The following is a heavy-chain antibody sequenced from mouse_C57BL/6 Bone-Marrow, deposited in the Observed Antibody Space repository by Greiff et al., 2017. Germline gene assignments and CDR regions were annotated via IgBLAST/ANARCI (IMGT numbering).Heavy chain of an antibody. J-gene: IGHJ4*01. Sequence: LVESGAELARPGASVKLSCKASGYTFTSYGISWVKQRTGQGLEWIGEIYPRSGNTYYNEKFKGKATLTADKSSSTAYMELRSLTSEDSAVYFCARRGEELFYAMDYWGQGTSVTVSS. CDR2: IYPRSGNT. CDR1: GYTFTSYG. CDR3: ARRGEELFYAMDY. V-gene: IGHV1-81*01.